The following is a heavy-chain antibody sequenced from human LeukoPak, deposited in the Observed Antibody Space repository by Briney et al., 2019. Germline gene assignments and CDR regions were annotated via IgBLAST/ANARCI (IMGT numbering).Heavy chain of an antibody. CDR1: GFTFSTYA. CDR2: IWHDASHK. V-gene: IGHV3-33*01. D-gene: IGHD3-10*01. J-gene: IGHJ4*02. Sequence: GRSLRLSCAASGFTFSTYAMHWVRQAPGKXXXXXAHIWHDASHKFYTESVKGRFTISRDNSKNTAYLQMNSLTAEDTAVYYCAREIFGSGSYPDYWGQGSLVIVSS. CDR3: AREIFGSGSYPDY.